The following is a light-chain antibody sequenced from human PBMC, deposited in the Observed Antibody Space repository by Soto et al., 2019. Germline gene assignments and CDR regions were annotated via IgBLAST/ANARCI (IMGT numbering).Light chain of an antibody. CDR1: SSNIGNNY. V-gene: IGLV1-47*01. J-gene: IGLJ2*01. CDR2: TNN. CDR3: AAWDDSLSGVA. Sequence: QSVLTQTSSASGTPGQRVTISCSGSSSNIGNNYVYWYQQLPVTAPKLLIYTNNHRPSGVPDRFSGSNYGTSASLAINGLRSEDEAAYYCAAWDDSLSGVAFGGGTKLTVL.